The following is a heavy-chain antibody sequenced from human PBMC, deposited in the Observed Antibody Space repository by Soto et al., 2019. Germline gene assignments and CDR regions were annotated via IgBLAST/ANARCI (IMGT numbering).Heavy chain of an antibody. Sequence: GGSLRLSCAASGFTFSSYGMHWVRQAPGKGLEWVAVISYDGSSKYYADSVKGRFSISRDNSMNTVYLQLNSLRAEDTAVYYCAKGSDMEWFDPWGQGTLV. CDR1: GFTFSSYG. V-gene: IGHV3-30*18. CDR2: ISYDGSSK. J-gene: IGHJ5*02. D-gene: IGHD1-1*01. CDR3: AKGSDMEWFDP.